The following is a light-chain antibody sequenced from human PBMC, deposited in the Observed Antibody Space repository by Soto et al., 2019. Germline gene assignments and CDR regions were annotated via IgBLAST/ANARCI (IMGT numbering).Light chain of an antibody. V-gene: IGKV3-20*01. CDR2: GAS. Sequence: EIVLTQSPGTLSLSPGERATLSCRASQSVSSIYLAWYQQQPGQAPRLLIYGASSRATGIPDRFSGSGSGTDFTLTISRLEPEDFAVYYCQQYGRSPPVTFGQGTKLEIK. CDR1: QSVSSIY. CDR3: QQYGRSPPVT. J-gene: IGKJ2*01.